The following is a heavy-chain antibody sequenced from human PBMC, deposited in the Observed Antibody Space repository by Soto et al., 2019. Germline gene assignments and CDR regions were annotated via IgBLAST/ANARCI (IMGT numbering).Heavy chain of an antibody. D-gene: IGHD4-17*01. Sequence: QVQLQESGPGLVKPSQTLSLTCTVSGGSISSGGYYWSWIRQHPGKGLEWIGYIYYSGSTYYNPSLQSRVTLSVDTSKNQFPLKLSSVTAADTAVYYCARAGRSTVTRGWFDPWGQGTLVTVSS. CDR3: ARAGRSTVTRGWFDP. CDR2: IYYSGST. CDR1: GGSISSGGYY. J-gene: IGHJ5*02. V-gene: IGHV4-31*03.